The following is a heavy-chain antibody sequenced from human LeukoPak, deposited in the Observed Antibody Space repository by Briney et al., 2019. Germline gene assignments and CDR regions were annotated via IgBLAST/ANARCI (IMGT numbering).Heavy chain of an antibody. CDR1: GYSISSGYY. Sequence: SETLSLTCTVSGYSISSGYYWGWIRQPPGKGLEWIGSGSTYYNPSLKSRVTISVDTSKNQFSLKLSSVTAADTAVYYCARTYGSGLGDYWGQGTLVTVSS. CDR3: ARTYGSGLGDY. D-gene: IGHD3-10*01. CDR2: SGST. J-gene: IGHJ4*02. V-gene: IGHV4-38-2*02.